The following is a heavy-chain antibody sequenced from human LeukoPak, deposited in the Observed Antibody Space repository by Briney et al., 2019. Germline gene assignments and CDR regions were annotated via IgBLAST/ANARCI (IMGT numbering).Heavy chain of an antibody. CDR3: AKDDYYYYGMDV. J-gene: IGHJ6*02. Sequence: GGSLRLSCAASGFTFSNYAMTWVRQAPGEGLEWVSAISGSGGRTYSADSVKGRFTISRDNSKNTLYLQMNSLRAEDTAVYYCAKDDYYYYGMDVWGQGTTVTVSS. CDR1: GFTFSNYA. CDR2: ISGSGGRT. V-gene: IGHV3-23*01.